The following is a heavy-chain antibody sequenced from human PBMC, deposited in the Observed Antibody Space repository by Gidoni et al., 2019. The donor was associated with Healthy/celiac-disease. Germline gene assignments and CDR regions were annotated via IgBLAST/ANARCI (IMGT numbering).Heavy chain of an antibody. CDR3: ARDLTGTRYFDY. Sequence: EVQLVESGGGLIQPGGSLRLSCAASGFTVSSNYMRWVRQAPGKGLEWVSVIYSGGSTYYADSVKGRFTISRDNSKNTLYLQMNSLRAEDTAVYYCARDLTGTRYFDYWGQGTLVTVSS. J-gene: IGHJ4*02. D-gene: IGHD1-20*01. CDR1: GFTVSSNY. CDR2: IYSGGST. V-gene: IGHV3-53*01.